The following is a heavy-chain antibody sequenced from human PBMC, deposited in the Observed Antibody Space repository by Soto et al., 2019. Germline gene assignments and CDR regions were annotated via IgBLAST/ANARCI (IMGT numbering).Heavy chain of an antibody. CDR3: TTDHVSRHNDY. CDR2: IKSKTDGGTT. J-gene: IGHJ4*02. Sequence: GGSLRLSCAASGFTFSNAWMSWVRQAPGKGLEWVGRIKSKTDGGTTDYAPPVKGRFTISRDDPKNTLYLQMNSLKTEDTAVYYCTTDHVSRHNDYWGQGTLVTVSS. V-gene: IGHV3-15*01. D-gene: IGHD3-10*02. CDR1: GFTFSNAW.